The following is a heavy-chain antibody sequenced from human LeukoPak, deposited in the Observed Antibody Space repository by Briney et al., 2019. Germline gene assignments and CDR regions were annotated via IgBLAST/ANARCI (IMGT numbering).Heavy chain of an antibody. CDR3: ARVYYGSGSLYYFDY. V-gene: IGHV4-30-4*08. Sequence: PSQTLSLTCTVSGGSISSSDYYWSWVRRPPGKSLEWSGYIHYTGSTYYNPSLNSRVTMSVDTSKNQFSLKLSSVTAADTAVYFCARVYYGSGSLYYFDYWGQGTLVTVSS. J-gene: IGHJ4*02. CDR2: IHYTGST. CDR1: GGSISSSDYY. D-gene: IGHD3-10*01.